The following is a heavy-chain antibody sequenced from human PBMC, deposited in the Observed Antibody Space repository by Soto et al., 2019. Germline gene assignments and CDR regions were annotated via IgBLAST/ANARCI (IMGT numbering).Heavy chain of an antibody. Sequence: PXGALRVSSSASGFTCSSYSMNWVRQAPGKGLDWVSYISSSSSTIYYADSVKGRFTISRDNAKNSLYLQMNSLRDEDTAVYYCARVFLAVADFDLWGRGTVVT. CDR2: ISSSSSTI. J-gene: IGHJ2*01. V-gene: IGHV3-48*02. D-gene: IGHD6-19*01. CDR3: ARVFLAVADFDL. CDR1: GFTCSSYS.